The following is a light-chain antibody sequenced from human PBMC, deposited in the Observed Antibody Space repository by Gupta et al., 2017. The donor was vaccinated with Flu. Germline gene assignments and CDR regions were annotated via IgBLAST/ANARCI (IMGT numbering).Light chain of an antibody. CDR3: QQYKRDAWT. CDR1: QSISSW. V-gene: IGKV1-5*03. CDR2: KAS. J-gene: IGKJ1*01. Sequence: DIQMTQSPSTLSASVGDRVTITCRASQSISSWLAWYQQKPGKAPKLLIYKASSLESGVPSRFSGSGSGTEFTLTISSMQPDDFATYYCQQYKRDAWTLGQGTKVEIK.